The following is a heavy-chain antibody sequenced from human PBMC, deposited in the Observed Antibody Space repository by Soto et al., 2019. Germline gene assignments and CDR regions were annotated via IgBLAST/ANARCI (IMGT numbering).Heavy chain of an antibody. Sequence: PGGSLRLSCAASGFTFSSYAMSWVRQAPGKGLEWVSAISGSGGSTYYADSVKGRFTISRDNSKNTLYLQMNSLRAEDTAVYYCAKSYLPSIVVVITTLYFDYWGQGTLVTVSS. CDR1: GFTFSSYA. D-gene: IGHD3-22*01. CDR3: AKSYLPSIVVVITTLYFDY. J-gene: IGHJ4*02. V-gene: IGHV3-23*01. CDR2: ISGSGGST.